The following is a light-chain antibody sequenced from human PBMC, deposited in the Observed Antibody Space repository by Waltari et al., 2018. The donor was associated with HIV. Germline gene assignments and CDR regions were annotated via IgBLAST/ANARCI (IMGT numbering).Light chain of an antibody. CDR3: QAWDSSTVI. Sequence: SYEMTQPPSVSVSPGQTAPITCSGDKLGTQYVSWSQQKPGQSPVLIIYQDRQRPPGIPERFSASNSGNTATLTISGTQSMDEADYYCQAWDSSTVIFGGGTKLTVL. CDR2: QDR. V-gene: IGLV3-1*01. J-gene: IGLJ2*01. CDR1: KLGTQY.